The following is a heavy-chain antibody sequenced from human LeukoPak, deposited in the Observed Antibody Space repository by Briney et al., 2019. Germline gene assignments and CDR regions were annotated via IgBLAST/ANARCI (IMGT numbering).Heavy chain of an antibody. CDR2: ISGRNSYI. V-gene: IGHV3-21*01. Sequence: PGGSLRLSCAASGFSFSSYSMNWVRQAPGEGLEWVSSISGRNSYIYYADSVKGRFTISRDNSENSLYLQMNSLRAEDTAVYYCVRDMTTATTCYLQHWGQGTLVTVSS. CDR1: GFSFSSYS. J-gene: IGHJ1*01. D-gene: IGHD4-17*01. CDR3: VRDMTTATTCYLQH.